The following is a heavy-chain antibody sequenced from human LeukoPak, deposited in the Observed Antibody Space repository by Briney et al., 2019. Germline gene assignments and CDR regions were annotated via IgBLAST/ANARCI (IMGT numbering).Heavy chain of an antibody. D-gene: IGHD3-22*01. V-gene: IGHV5-51*01. Sequence: GGPLKISFQGSGYRFTRYWIGWVRPMPGKGLEWKGIIYPGDSDPRYCPDFQGQVTISADKSISTAYLQWSSLKASDTAMYYCARRPSYYYDGEGFDDWGQGTLVTVSS. CDR2: IYPGDSDP. J-gene: IGHJ4*02. CDR1: GYRFTRYW. CDR3: ARRPSYYYDGEGFDD.